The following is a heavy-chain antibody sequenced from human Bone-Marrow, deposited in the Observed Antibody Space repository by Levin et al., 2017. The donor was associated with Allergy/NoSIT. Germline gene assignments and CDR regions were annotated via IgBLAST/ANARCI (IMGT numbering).Heavy chain of an antibody. D-gene: IGHD6-13*01. CDR1: GFTFSSYG. Sequence: GESLKISCAASGFTFSSYGMHWVRQAPGKGLEWVAVIWYDGSNKYYADSVKGRFTISRDNSKNTLYLQMNSLRAEDTAVYYCARDLGIAAAGTTWFDPWGQGTLVTVSS. CDR2: IWYDGSNK. V-gene: IGHV3-33*01. CDR3: ARDLGIAAAGTTWFDP. J-gene: IGHJ5*02.